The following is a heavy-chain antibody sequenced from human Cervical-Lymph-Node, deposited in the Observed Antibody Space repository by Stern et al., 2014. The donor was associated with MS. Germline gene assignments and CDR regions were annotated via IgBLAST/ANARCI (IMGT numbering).Heavy chain of an antibody. CDR1: GFTFSSYA. D-gene: IGHD1-7*01. CDR2: ISYDGSNK. CDR3: AGGTIVIDAFDI. J-gene: IGHJ3*02. Sequence: QVQLVQSGGGVVQPGRSLRLSCAASGFTFSSYAMHWVRQAPGKGLEWVAVISYDGSNKYYADSVKGRFTISRDNSKNTLYLQMNSLRAEDTAVYYCAGGTIVIDAFDIWGQGTMVTVSS. V-gene: IGHV3-30*04.